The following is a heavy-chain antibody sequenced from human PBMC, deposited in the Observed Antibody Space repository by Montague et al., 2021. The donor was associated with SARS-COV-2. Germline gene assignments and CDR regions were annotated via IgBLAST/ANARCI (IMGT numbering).Heavy chain of an antibody. CDR1: GGSISRYY. V-gene: IGHV4-59*01. CDR3: ASLKTDYSNYFDY. J-gene: IGHJ4*02. CDR2: IYYTGST. D-gene: IGHD4-11*01. Sequence: SETLSLTCTVSGGSISRYYWNWIRQSPGKGLEWIGYIYYTGSTSYNPSLNSRVSISVDTSNNQFSLRLSSVTAEDTAVYYCASLKTDYSNYFDYWGQGTLVTVSS.